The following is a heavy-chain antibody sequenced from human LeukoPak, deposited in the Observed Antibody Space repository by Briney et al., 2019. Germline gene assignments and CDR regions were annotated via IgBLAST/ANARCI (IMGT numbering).Heavy chain of an antibody. CDR3: ARSYDSSGYYQT. V-gene: IGHV4-31*03. Sequence: SETLSLTCTVSGGSISSGGYYWSWIRQHPGKGLEWIGYIYYSGSTYYNPSLKSRVTISVDTSKNQFSLKLSSVTAADTAVYYCARSYDSSGYYQTWGQGTLVTVSS. D-gene: IGHD3-22*01. CDR2: IYYSGST. CDR1: GGSISSGGYY. J-gene: IGHJ4*02.